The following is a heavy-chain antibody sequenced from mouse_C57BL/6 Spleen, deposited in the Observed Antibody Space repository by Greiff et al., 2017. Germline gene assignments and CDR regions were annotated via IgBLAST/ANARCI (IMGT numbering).Heavy chain of an antibody. CDR1: GYTFTSYW. V-gene: IGHV1-74*01. Sequence: VQLQQPGAELVKPGASVKVSCKASGYTFTSYWMHWVKQRPGQGLEWIGRIHPSDSDTNYNQKFKGKATLTVDKSSSTAYMQLSSLTSEASAVYYYAIPLTTVVAKFDDRGQGTTLTVSS. CDR3: AIPLTTVVAKFDD. D-gene: IGHD1-1*01. J-gene: IGHJ2*01. CDR2: IHPSDSDT.